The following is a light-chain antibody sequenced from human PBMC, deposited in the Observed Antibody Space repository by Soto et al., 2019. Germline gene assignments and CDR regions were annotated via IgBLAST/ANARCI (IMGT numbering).Light chain of an antibody. CDR1: SSDVGGYNY. V-gene: IGLV2-14*01. J-gene: IGLJ1*01. CDR2: EVS. Sequence: QSALTQPASVSGSPGQSITISCTGTSSDVGGYNYVSWYQQHPGKAPKLMIYEVSNRPSGVSNRFSGSKSGNTASLTISGLQAEDEADYYCSACTGSSTYVFGTGTKLTVL. CDR3: SACTGSSTYV.